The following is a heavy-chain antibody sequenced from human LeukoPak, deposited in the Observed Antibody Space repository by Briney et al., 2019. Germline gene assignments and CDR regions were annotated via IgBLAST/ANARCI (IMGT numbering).Heavy chain of an antibody. CDR2: IYPGDSDA. V-gene: IGHV5-51*01. J-gene: IGHJ3*02. CDR1: GYSFRNYW. D-gene: IGHD2-2*01. CDR3: ALCRIFARVPDAFDI. Sequence: GESLKISCKASGYSFRNYWIGWVRQMPGKGLEWMGIIYPGDSDARYSPSFQGQVTISADKSISTAYLQWSSLKASDTAMYYCALCRIFARVPDAFDIWGQGTMVTVSS.